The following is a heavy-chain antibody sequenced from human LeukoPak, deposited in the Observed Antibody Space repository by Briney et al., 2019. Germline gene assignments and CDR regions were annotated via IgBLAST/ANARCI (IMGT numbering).Heavy chain of an antibody. J-gene: IGHJ2*01. CDR1: GGSISSSNYY. CDR3: ASPRRDSSGYYSPEPYWYFDL. D-gene: IGHD3-22*01. CDR2: IYHSGST. V-gene: IGHV4-39*07. Sequence: PSETLSLTCTVSGGSISSSNYYWGWIRQPPGKGLEWIGSIYHSGSTYYNPSLKSRVTISVDTSKNQFSLKLSSVTAADTAVYYCASPRRDSSGYYSPEPYWYFDLWGRGTLVTVSS.